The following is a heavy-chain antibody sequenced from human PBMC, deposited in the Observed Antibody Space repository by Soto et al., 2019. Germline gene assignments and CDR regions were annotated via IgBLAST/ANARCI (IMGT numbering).Heavy chain of an antibody. CDR3: ARDYGNYYYYYMDV. CDR2: ISTGSNYI. V-gene: IGHV3-21*01. J-gene: IGHJ6*03. Sequence: GGSLRLSCAASGFTFSTYTMNWVRQAPGKGLEWVSSISTGSNYIYYADSVKGRFTISRDNAKNSLYLQMNSLRAEDTAVYFCARDYGNYYYYYMDVWGKGTTVTVSS. D-gene: IGHD3-10*01. CDR1: GFTFSTYT.